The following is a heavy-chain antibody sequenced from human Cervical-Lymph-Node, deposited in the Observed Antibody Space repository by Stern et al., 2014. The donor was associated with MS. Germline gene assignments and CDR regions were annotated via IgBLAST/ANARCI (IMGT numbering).Heavy chain of an antibody. V-gene: IGHV4-31*03. CDR1: GGSINGNYYYDSSTYKGNNNYY. J-gene: IGHJ5*02. D-gene: IGHD6-19*01. CDR2: IHYSGSP. Sequence: QVQLVESGPGLVKASETLSLTCSVSGGSINGNYYYDSSTYKGNNNYYWSWIRQHPQKGLEWIGSIHYSGSPYRSPSLASRVTISVDTSKNQFSLKMRSVTAADSAVYYCARDDQGWLSLDHWGQGVLVAVSS. CDR3: ARDDQGWLSLDH.